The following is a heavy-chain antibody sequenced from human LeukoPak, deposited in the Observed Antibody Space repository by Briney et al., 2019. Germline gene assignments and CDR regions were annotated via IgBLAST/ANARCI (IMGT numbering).Heavy chain of an antibody. CDR3: ARAAKRITMVRDLDY. V-gene: IGHV1-18*01. D-gene: IGHD3-10*01. J-gene: IGHJ4*02. CDR1: GGTFSSYA. Sequence: ASVKVSCKASGGTFSSYAISWVRQAPGQGLEWMGWISAYSGNTNYAQNLQDRFIMTTDTSTSTTYMELRSLRSDDTAVYYCARAAKRITMVRDLDYWGQGTLVTVSS. CDR2: ISAYSGNT.